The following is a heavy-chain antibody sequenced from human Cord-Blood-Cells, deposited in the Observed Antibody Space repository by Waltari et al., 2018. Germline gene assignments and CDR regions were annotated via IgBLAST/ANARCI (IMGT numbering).Heavy chain of an antibody. J-gene: IGHJ4*02. CDR1: GLTFSSYW. CDR3: ARGRGSSSY. V-gene: IGHV3-7*01. Sequence: EVQMVESGGGLVQPGGSLRRSCAASGLTFSSYWIRWVRQALGKGLEWVANIKQDGSEKYYVDSVKGRFTISRDNAKNSLYLQMNSLRAEDTAVYYCARGRGSSSYWGQGTLVTVSS. D-gene: IGHD6-6*01. CDR2: IKQDGSEK.